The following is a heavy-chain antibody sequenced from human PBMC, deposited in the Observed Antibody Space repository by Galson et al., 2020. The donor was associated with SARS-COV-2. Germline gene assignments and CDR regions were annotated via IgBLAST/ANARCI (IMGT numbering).Heavy chain of an antibody. J-gene: IGHJ4*02. V-gene: IGHV3-66*01. D-gene: IGHD2-8*02. CDR1: GLTVSTNY. CDR2: IYSGGGT. CDR3: AGAHKDCTGDICNGDY. Sequence: GESLKISCAASGLTVSTNYMTWVRQAPGKGLEWVSLIYSGGGTYYEDAVRGNFTISRDNSKNTLYLQMNSLSAEDTAVYYCAGAHKDCTGDICNGDYWGQGSLVTVSS.